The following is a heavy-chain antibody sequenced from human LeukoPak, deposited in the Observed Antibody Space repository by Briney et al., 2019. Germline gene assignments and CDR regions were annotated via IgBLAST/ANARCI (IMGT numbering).Heavy chain of an antibody. CDR1: GFTFTSYA. Sequence: GGSLRLSCAASGFTFTSYAMHWVRQAPGKGLEWVSVISKDGANKYYADSVKGRFTTSRDNSKYTLYLQMNSLGTEDTAVYYCARDSSTSWYNLFDPWGQGTLVTVSS. D-gene: IGHD2-2*01. V-gene: IGHV3-30-3*01. CDR3: ARDSSTSWYNLFDP. CDR2: ISKDGANK. J-gene: IGHJ5*02.